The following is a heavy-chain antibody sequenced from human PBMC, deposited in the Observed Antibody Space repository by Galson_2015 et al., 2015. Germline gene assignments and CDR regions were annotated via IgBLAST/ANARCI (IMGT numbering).Heavy chain of an antibody. CDR1: GYTFTSYG. CDR2: ISAMFGTP. D-gene: IGHD2-2*01. V-gene: IGHV1-69*06. CDR3: ARASQDCSRASCPYNY. J-gene: IGHJ4*02. Sequence: SVKVSCKASGYTFTSYGVSWVRQAPGQGLEWMGWISAMFGTPKYEQKFQGRVTITADKSTSIAYMEVSSLRSEDTAVYYCARASQDCSRASCPYNYWGQGTLVTVSS.